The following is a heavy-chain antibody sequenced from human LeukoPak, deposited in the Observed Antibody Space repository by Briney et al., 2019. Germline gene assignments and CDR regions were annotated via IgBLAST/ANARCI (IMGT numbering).Heavy chain of an antibody. Sequence: PGGSLRLSCAASGFTFSSYAMHWVRQAPGKGLGWVAVISYDGSNKYYADSVKGRFTISRDNSKNTLYLQMNSLRAEDTAVYYCARRRVVRGVIHSAAHLGYYYYYMDVWGQGTTVTVSS. CDR2: ISYDGSNK. CDR3: ARRRVVRGVIHSAAHLGYYYYYMDV. J-gene: IGHJ6*03. V-gene: IGHV3-30*01. CDR1: GFTFSSYA. D-gene: IGHD3-10*02.